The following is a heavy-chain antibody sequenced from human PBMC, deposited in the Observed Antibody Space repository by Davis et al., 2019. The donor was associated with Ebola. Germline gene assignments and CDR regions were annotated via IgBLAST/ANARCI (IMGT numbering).Heavy chain of an antibody. CDR3: ARYCGGDCYPLDY. Sequence: PSETLSLTCTVSGGSISSGDYYWSWIRQPPGKGLEWIGYIYYSGSTYYNPSLKSRVTISVDTSKNQFSLKLSSVTAADTAVYYCARYCGGDCYPLDYWGQGTLVTVSS. CDR2: IYYSGST. V-gene: IGHV4-30-4*01. CDR1: GGSISSGDYY. J-gene: IGHJ4*02. D-gene: IGHD2-21*02.